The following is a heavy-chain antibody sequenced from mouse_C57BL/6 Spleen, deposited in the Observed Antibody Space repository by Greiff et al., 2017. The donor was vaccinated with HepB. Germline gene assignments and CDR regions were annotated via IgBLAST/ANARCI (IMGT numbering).Heavy chain of an antibody. V-gene: IGHV14-3*01. J-gene: IGHJ4*01. CDR3: ARRSNYVYYAMDY. CDR2: IDPANGNT. Sequence: EVKLQESVAELVRPGASVKLSCTASGFNIKNTYMHWVKQRPEQGLEWIGRIDPANGNTKYAPKFQGKATITADTSSNTAYLQLSSLTSEDTAIYYCARRSNYVYYAMDYWGQGTSVTVSS. D-gene: IGHD2-5*01. CDR1: GFNIKNTY.